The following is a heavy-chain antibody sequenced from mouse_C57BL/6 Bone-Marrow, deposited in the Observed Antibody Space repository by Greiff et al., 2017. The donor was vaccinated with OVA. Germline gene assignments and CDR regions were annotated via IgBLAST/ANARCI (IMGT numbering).Heavy chain of an antibody. V-gene: IGHV1-53*01. D-gene: IGHD1-1*01. CDR1: GYTFTSYW. J-gene: IGHJ4*01. CDR3: ACSPVRRFYYYAMDY. Sequence: QVQLQQPGTELVKPGASVKLSCKASGYTFTSYWMHWVKQRPGQGLEWIGNINPSNGGTNYNEKFKSKATLTVDKSSSTAYMQLSSLTSEDSAVYYCACSPVRRFYYYAMDYWGQGTSVTVSS. CDR2: INPSNGGT.